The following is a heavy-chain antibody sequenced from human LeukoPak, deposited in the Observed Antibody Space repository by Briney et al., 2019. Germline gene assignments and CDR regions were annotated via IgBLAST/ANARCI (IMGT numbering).Heavy chain of an antibody. J-gene: IGHJ3*02. Sequence: PGGSLRLSCAASGFTLSSYNMKWVRPAPGEGLEWVSSICSSGTYVYYADSVKGRFTISRDNAKNSLSLQMNSLRADDAAVYYCARASSKQLAGYLPDGFDIWGQGTMVTVSS. CDR3: ARASSKQLAGYLPDGFDI. V-gene: IGHV3-21*01. CDR2: ICSSGTYV. CDR1: GFTLSSYN. D-gene: IGHD3-9*01.